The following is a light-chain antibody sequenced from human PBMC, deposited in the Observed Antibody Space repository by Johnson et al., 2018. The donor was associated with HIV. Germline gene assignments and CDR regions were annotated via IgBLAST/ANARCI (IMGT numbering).Light chain of an antibody. J-gene: IGLJ1*01. CDR3: GTWDSSLRVGF. Sequence: QLVLTQPPSVSAAPGQKVTISCSGSSSNIGNNYVSWYQQLPGTAPKLLIYDNNKRPSGIPDRFSGSKSGTSATLGITGIQTGDEADYYCGTWDSSLRVGFFGTGTKVTVL. V-gene: IGLV1-51*01. CDR1: SSNIGNNY. CDR2: DNN.